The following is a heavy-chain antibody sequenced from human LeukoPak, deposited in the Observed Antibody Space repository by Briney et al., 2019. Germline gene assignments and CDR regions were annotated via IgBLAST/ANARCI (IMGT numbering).Heavy chain of an antibody. CDR2: ISSSSSYI. Sequence: PGGSLRLSCAASGFTFSSYSMNWVRQAPGKGLEWVSSISSSSSYIYYADSVKGRFTISRDNAKNSLYLQMNSLRAEDTAVYYCARDGLIHDAFDIWGQGTMVTVSS. CDR3: ARDGLIHDAFDI. CDR1: GFTFSSYS. D-gene: IGHD2-21*01. J-gene: IGHJ3*02. V-gene: IGHV3-21*01.